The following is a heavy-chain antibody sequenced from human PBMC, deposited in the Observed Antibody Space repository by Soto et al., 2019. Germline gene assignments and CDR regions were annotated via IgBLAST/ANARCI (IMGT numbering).Heavy chain of an antibody. D-gene: IGHD3-22*01. CDR3: ASERGSVYYPDGFDL. CDR1: GFTFSSYW. Sequence: QPGGSLRLSCAASGFTFSSYWMHWVRQAPGKGLVCVSRINSDGSGTTYADSVKGRFTISRDNAKNTLYLQMDSLIAEDTSVYYCASERGSVYYPDGFDLWGQGAMVTVSS. CDR2: INSDGSGT. V-gene: IGHV3-74*01. J-gene: IGHJ3*01.